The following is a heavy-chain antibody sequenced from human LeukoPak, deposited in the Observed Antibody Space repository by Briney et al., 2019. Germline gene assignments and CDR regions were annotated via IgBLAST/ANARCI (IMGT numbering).Heavy chain of an antibody. CDR3: VLAPNSNWFDF. CDR1: GDSFSSFY. V-gene: IGHV4-59*08. D-gene: IGHD2-15*01. J-gene: IGHJ4*02. Sequence: SETLSLTCSVSGDSFSSFYWNWIRQSPGRGLEWIGNIHYSGSSIYNPSLRSRVTMSIDTSKKQFFLKLRSVTAADTAVYYCVLAPNSNWFDFWGQGTLVTVSS. CDR2: IHYSGSS.